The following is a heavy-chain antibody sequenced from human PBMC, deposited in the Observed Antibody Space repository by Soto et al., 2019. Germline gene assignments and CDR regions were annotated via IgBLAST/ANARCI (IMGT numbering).Heavy chain of an antibody. Sequence: EVQLLESGGGLVQPGGSLRLSCAASGVTFSSYAMSWVRQAPGKGLEWVSAISGSGGSTYYADSVKGRFTISRDNSKNTLYLEMISLRAEGTAVYYCAKDVGFGDFDWLIDYWGQGPLVTVSS. CDR2: ISGSGGST. CDR1: GVTFSSYA. D-gene: IGHD3-9*01. V-gene: IGHV3-23*01. CDR3: AKDVGFGDFDWLIDY. J-gene: IGHJ4*02.